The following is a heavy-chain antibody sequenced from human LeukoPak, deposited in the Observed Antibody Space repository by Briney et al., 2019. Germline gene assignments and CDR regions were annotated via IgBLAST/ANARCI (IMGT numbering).Heavy chain of an antibody. CDR2: IYYSGST. CDR1: GGSITSGDYY. V-gene: IGHV4-30-4*01. CDR3: ASITMVRGVIDY. Sequence: PSETLSLTCTVSGGSITSGDYYWSWIRQPPGKGLEWIGYIYYSGSTYNNPSLKSRVTISVDTSKNQFSLKLSSVTAADTAVYYCASITMVRGVIDYWGQGTLVTVSS. J-gene: IGHJ4*02. D-gene: IGHD3-10*01.